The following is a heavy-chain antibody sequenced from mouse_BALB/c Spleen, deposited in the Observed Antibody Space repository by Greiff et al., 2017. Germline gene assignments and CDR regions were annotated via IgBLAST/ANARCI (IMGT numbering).Heavy chain of an antibody. CDR1: GFTFSSFG. D-gene: IGHD1-2*01. CDR3: ARCPLYYGYLDY. Sequence: EVHLVESGGGLVQPGGSRKLSCAASGFTFSSFGMHWVRQAPEKGLEWVAYISSGSSTIYYADTVKGRFTISRDNPKNTLFLQMTSLRSEDTAMYYCARCPLYYGYLDYWGQGTSVTVSS. V-gene: IGHV5-17*02. J-gene: IGHJ4*01. CDR2: ISSGSSTI.